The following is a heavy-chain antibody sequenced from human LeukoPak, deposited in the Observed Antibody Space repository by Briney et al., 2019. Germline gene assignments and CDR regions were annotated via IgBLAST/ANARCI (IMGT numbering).Heavy chain of an antibody. CDR1: GYTFTSYD. CDR2: MNPNSGNT. CDR3: ARAPSITGTTPPGY. D-gene: IGHD1-7*01. Sequence: GASVKVSCKASGYTFTSYDINWVRRATGQGLEWMGWMNPNSGNTGYAQKFQGRVTMTRNTSISTAYMELSSLRSEDTAVYYCARAPSITGTTPPGYWGQGTLVTVSS. J-gene: IGHJ4*02. V-gene: IGHV1-8*01.